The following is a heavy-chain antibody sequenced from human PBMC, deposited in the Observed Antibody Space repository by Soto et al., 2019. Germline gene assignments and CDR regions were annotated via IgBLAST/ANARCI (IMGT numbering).Heavy chain of an antibody. V-gene: IGHV3-23*01. CDR1: GFTFSDSA. CDR2: ITGSGGNT. D-gene: IGHD2-2*01. Sequence: PGGSLRLSCAASGFTFSDSAMSWVRQAPGKGLEWVSAITGSGGNTFYADSVKGRFTISRDNSKSTLFLQMHSLRAEDTAVYYCAKGVLGYCSSKSCYAYDFWGQGTLVTVSS. J-gene: IGHJ4*02. CDR3: AKGVLGYCSSKSCYAYDF.